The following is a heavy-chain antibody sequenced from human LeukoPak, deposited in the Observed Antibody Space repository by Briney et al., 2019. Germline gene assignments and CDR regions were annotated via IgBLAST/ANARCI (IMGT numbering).Heavy chain of an antibody. V-gene: IGHV4-31*03. D-gene: IGHD3-16*01. CDR1: GGSISSGGYY. CDR2: IYYSGST. Sequence: SQTLSLTCTVSGGSISSGGYYWSSVRQHPGKGLEWIGYIYYSGSTYYNPSLESRVNISMDTSENQFSLKLSSVTAADTAVYYCARGGTLSTFGYWGQGTLVTVSS. CDR3: ARGGTLSTFGY. J-gene: IGHJ4*02.